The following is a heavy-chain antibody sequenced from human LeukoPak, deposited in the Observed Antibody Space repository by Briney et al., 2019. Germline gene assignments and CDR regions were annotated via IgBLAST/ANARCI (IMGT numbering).Heavy chain of an antibody. CDR3: ARDFGGYCSSTSCYDYYYYYMDV. J-gene: IGHJ6*03. V-gene: IGHV1-46*01. Sequence: ASVKVSCKASGYTFTSYYMHWVRQAPGQGLEWMGIINPSGGSTSYAQKFQGRVTMTRDTSTSTVYMERSSLRSEDTAVYYCARDFGGYCSSTSCYDYYYYYMDVWGKGTTVTVSS. D-gene: IGHD2-2*01. CDR1: GYTFTSYY. CDR2: INPSGGST.